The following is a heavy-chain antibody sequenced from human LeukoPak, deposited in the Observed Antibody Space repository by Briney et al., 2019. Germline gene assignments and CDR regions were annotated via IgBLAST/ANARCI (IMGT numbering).Heavy chain of an antibody. D-gene: IGHD5-24*01. Sequence: GESRNISCKGSGYIFTSYLINWVRQMPVKGLEWMGIIYPGDSDTRYSPSFQGQVTISADKSISTAYLQWSSLKASDTAIYYCARLNGYNDYWGQGTLVTVSS. CDR3: ARLNGYNDY. CDR1: GYIFTSYL. V-gene: IGHV5-51*01. J-gene: IGHJ4*02. CDR2: IYPGDSDT.